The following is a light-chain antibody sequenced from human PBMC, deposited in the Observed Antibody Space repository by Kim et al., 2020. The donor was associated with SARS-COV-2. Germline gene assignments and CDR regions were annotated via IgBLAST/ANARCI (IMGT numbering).Light chain of an antibody. CDR1: QYIDRY. CDR3: QHANSFPLT. J-gene: IGKJ5*01. CDR2: AAS. Sequence: DIQMTQSPSSVSASVGDRVTVTCRASQYIDRYLAWYQQKPGKPPKLLIYAASSLQSGVPSRFSGSGSGTDFTLTISSLQPEDFATYFCQHANSFPLTFGQGTRLETK. V-gene: IGKV1-12*01.